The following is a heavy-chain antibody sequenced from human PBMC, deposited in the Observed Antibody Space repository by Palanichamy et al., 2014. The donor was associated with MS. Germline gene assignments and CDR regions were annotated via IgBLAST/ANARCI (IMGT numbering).Heavy chain of an antibody. V-gene: IGHV4-39*01. CDR2: IYHSGNT. J-gene: IGHJ4*02. CDR1: GGSISSSNEY. Sequence: QLQLRESGPGLVKPSETLSLTCTVSGGSISSSNEYWAWIRQPPGKGLEWIGAIYHSGNTYYNPPLKSRVTISVDTSKNQFSLKLNSVTAADTAVYYCARLHCSNPRCYANYHFDFWGQGSLVTVPS. CDR3: ARLHCSNPRCYANYHFDF. D-gene: IGHD2-2*01.